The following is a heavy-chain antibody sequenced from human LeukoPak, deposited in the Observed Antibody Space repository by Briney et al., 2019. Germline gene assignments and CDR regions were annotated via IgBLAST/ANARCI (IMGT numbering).Heavy chain of an antibody. V-gene: IGHV4-39*07. J-gene: IGHJ4*02. CDR3: ARTRNDGYFDY. D-gene: IGHD1-1*01. CDR1: GDSISTSSSY. Sequence: PSETLSPTCSVSGDSISTSSSYWGWIRQPPGKGLEWIGSIYYSGSTYYNTSLKSRVTISVDTSKNQFSLKLSSVTAADTAVYYCARTRNDGYFDYWGQGTLVTVSS. CDR2: IYYSGST.